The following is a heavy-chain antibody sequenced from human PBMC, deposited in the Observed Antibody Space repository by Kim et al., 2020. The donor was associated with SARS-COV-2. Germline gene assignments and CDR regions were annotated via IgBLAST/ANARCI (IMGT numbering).Heavy chain of an antibody. Sequence: ASVKVSCKASGYTFTSYGISWVRQAPGQGLEWMGWISAYNGNTNYAQKLQGRVTMTTDTSTSTAYMELRSLRSDDTAVYYCARDLGKNLWFGELFIDYWGQGTLVTVSS. D-gene: IGHD3-10*01. J-gene: IGHJ4*02. CDR2: ISAYNGNT. CDR1: GYTFTSYG. V-gene: IGHV1-18*04. CDR3: ARDLGKNLWFGELFIDY.